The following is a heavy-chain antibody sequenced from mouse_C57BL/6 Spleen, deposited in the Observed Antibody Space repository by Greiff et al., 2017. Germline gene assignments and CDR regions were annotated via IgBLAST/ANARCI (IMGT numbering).Heavy chain of an antibody. Sequence: VQLKESGAELVKPGASVKISCKASGYAFSSYWMNWVKQRPGKGLEWIGQIYPGDGDTNYNGKFKGKATLTADKSSSTAYMQLSSLPSEDSAVYFCARRDGYGSFDYWGQGTTLTVSS. V-gene: IGHV1-80*01. J-gene: IGHJ2*01. CDR1: GYAFSSYW. CDR2: IYPGDGDT. D-gene: IGHD1-1*01. CDR3: ARRDGYGSFDY.